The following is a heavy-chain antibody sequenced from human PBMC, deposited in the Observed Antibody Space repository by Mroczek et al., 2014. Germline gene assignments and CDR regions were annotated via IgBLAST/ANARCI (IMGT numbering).Heavy chain of an antibody. CDR3: ARQYYGLGSLRSAYDI. D-gene: IGHD3-10*01. CDR2: IYTSGAT. V-gene: IGHV4-61*02. Sequence: QVQLVGIWAPGTGVSLHRSCPSPALSLVPPSAVVIPTGTGSDSRRKGLEWIGRIYTSGATNYNPSLESRLTMSLDTSSNQFSLKLSSVTAADTALYYCARQYYGLGSLRSAYDIWGQGTMVTVSS. J-gene: IGHJ3*02. CDR1: VPPSAVVIPT.